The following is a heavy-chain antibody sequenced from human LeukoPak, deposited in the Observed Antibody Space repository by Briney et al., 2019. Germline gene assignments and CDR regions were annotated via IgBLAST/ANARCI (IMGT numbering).Heavy chain of an antibody. V-gene: IGHV3-33*01. Sequence: PGGSLRLSCAASGFTFSSYGMHWVRQAPGKGLEWVAVIWYDGSNKYYADSVKGRFTISRDNSKNTLYLQMNSLRAEDTAVYYCARDMAVGEMATITDDYWGQGTLVTVSS. D-gene: IGHD5-24*01. J-gene: IGHJ4*02. CDR3: ARDMAVGEMATITDDY. CDR2: IWYDGSNK. CDR1: GFTFSSYG.